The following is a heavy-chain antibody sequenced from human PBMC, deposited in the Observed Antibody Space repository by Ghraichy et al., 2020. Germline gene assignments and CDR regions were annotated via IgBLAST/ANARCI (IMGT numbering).Heavy chain of an antibody. J-gene: IGHJ6*02. CDR2: ISSSSSTI. CDR3: ARGATVTTREDYYYYGMEV. CDR1: GFTFSSYS. D-gene: IGHD4-17*01. V-gene: IGHV3-48*02. Sequence: GGSLRLSCAASGFTFSSYSMNWVRQAPGKGLEWVSYISSSSSTIYYADSVKGRFTISRDNAKNSLYLQMNSLRDEDTAVYYCARGATVTTREDYYYYGMEVWGQGTTVTVSS.